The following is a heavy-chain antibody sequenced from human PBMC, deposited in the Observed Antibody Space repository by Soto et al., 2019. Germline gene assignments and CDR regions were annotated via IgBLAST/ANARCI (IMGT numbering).Heavy chain of an antibody. CDR2: IRSSSSYI. J-gene: IGHJ5*02. CDR3: ARDQGGSYDSWFVP. V-gene: IGHV3-21*01. CDR1: TFSTYS. Sequence: EVQLVESGGGLVKPGGSLRLSCAFTFSTYSLNWVRQAPGKGLEWVSSIRSSSSYIKYADSVKGRFTISRDNAKNSLYLQMSSLRAEDTAVYDCARDQGGSYDSWFVPWGQGTLVTVSS. D-gene: IGHD1-26*01.